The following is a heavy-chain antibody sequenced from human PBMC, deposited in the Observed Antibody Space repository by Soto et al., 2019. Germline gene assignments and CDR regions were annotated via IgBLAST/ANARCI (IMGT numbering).Heavy chain of an antibody. CDR1: GGNFSSYA. CDR3: ARGGAGIVARPPERNGMAV. CDR2: SISIFGTA. D-gene: IGHD5-12*01. Sequence: SVKVSCKASGGNFSSYASSWVRQAPGQGLEWMGGSISIFGTANYAQKFQGRVTITADESTSTAYIELSSLRSADTAVYYCARGGAGIVARPPERNGMAVWGQGTTVTVSS. V-gene: IGHV1-69*13. J-gene: IGHJ6*02.